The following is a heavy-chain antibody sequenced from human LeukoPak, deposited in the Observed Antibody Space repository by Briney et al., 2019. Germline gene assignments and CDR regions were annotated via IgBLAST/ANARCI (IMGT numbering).Heavy chain of an antibody. CDR2: IYYSGST. Sequence: PSETLSLTCTVPGGSIRSGDYYWSWIRQRSGKGLEWIGYIYYSGSTSYSPSLKSRVTISVDKNQFSLKLSSVTVADTAVYYCARVRVVRGVTDMDVWGKGTTVTVSS. V-gene: IGHV4-31*03. CDR1: GGSIRSGDYY. D-gene: IGHD3-10*01. J-gene: IGHJ6*03. CDR3: ARVRVVRGVTDMDV.